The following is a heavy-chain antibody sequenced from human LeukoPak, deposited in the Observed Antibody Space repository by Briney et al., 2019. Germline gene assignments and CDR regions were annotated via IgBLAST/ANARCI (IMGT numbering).Heavy chain of an antibody. Sequence: GGSLRLSCAASGFTFSSYAMHWVRQAPGKGLEWVAVISYDGSNKYYADSVKGRFTISRDNSKNTLYLQMNSLRAEDTAVYYCARDRGGVGYFDYWGQGTLVTVSS. J-gene: IGHJ4*02. D-gene: IGHD2-15*01. V-gene: IGHV3-30*01. CDR1: GFTFSSYA. CDR3: ARDRGGVGYFDY. CDR2: ISYDGSNK.